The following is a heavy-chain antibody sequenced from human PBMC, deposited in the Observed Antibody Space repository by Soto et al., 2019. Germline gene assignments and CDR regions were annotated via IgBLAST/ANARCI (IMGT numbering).Heavy chain of an antibody. D-gene: IGHD3-3*01. J-gene: IGHJ3*02. CDR3: AGGATIFGVAHAFDI. CDR2: IIPIFGTA. CDR1: GGTFSSYA. V-gene: IGHV1-69*13. Sequence: SVKVSCKASGGTFSSYAISWVRQAPGQGLEWMGGIIPIFGTANYAQKFQGRVTITADESTSTAYMELSSLRSEDTAVYYCAGGATIFGVAHAFDIWGQGAMVTVSS.